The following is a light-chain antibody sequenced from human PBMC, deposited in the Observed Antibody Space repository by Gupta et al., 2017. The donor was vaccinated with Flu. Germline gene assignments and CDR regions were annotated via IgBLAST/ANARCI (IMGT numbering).Light chain of an antibody. Sequence: SLSASVGDRVTITCRASQGVSNYLAWYQQKPGKVPKLLIYAASTLQSGVPSRFSGSGSGTDFTLTISSLQPEDVATYYCQKSNSALDIFTFGPGTKVYIK. J-gene: IGKJ3*01. CDR2: AAS. CDR1: QGVSNY. CDR3: QKSNSALDIFT. V-gene: IGKV1-27*01.